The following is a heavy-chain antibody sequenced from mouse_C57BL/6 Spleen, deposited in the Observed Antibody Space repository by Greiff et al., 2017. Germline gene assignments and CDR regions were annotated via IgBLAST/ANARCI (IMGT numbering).Heavy chain of an antibody. J-gene: IGHJ1*03. Sequence: EVQLQQSGAELVRPGASVKLSCTASGFNIKDYYMHWVKQRPEQGLEWIGRIDPEDGDTEYAPKFQGKATMTADTSSNTAYLQLRSLTSEDTAVYYCTTSDYGSTWYFDVWGTGTTVTVSA. D-gene: IGHD1-1*01. V-gene: IGHV14-1*01. CDR3: TTSDYGSTWYFDV. CDR2: IDPEDGDT. CDR1: GFNIKDYY.